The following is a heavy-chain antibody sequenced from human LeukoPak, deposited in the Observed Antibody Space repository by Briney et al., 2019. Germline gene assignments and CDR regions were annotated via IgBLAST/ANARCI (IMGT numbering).Heavy chain of an antibody. CDR3: ARGGGGYCSSTSCYSPDY. J-gene: IGHJ4*02. CDR1: GYTFTGYY. D-gene: IGHD2-2*01. Sequence: ASVKVSCKASGYTFTGYYMHWVRQAPGQGLEWMGWINPNSGGTNYAQKFQGRVTMTRDTSISTAYMELSRLRSDDTAVYYCARGGGGYCSSTSCYSPDYWGQGTLVTVSS. V-gene: IGHV1-2*02. CDR2: INPNSGGT.